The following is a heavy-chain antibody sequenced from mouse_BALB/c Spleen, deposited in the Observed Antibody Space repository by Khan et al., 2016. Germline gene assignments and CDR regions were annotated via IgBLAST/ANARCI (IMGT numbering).Heavy chain of an antibody. CDR2: INTYSGES. CDR3: ARDRYYYGSSRYFDV. Sequence: QIQLVQSGPELKKPGKTVKISCKASGYTFTNYGMNWVKQAPGKGLKWMGWINTYSGESTSADDFKGRFALSLETSANTAYLQINNLKNEDTATYFCARDRYYYGSSRYFDVWGAGTTVTVSS. CDR1: GYTFTNYG. V-gene: IGHV9-3-1*01. J-gene: IGHJ1*01. D-gene: IGHD1-1*01.